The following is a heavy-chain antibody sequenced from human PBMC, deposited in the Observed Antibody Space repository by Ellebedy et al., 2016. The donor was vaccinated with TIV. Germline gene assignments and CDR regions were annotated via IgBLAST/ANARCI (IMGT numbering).Heavy chain of an antibody. CDR2: ISSSGTYT. Sequence: PGGSLRLSCAASGFTFSDYYMSWIRQTPGKGLEWVSYISSSGTYTNYADSVKGRFTISRDNAQNSLYLQMNSLRVEDTAAYFCARDSISADYGMDVWGQGTTVTVSS. CDR1: GFTFSDYY. D-gene: IGHD6-25*01. CDR3: ARDSISADYGMDV. J-gene: IGHJ6*02. V-gene: IGHV3-11*06.